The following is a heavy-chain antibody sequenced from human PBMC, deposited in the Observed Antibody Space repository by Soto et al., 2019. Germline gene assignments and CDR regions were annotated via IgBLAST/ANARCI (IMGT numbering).Heavy chain of an antibody. D-gene: IGHD5-18*01. CDR1: GVTFSSYS. V-gene: IGHV3-48*02. J-gene: IGHJ3*02. Sequence: GGSLRLSCAASGVTFSSYSMNWVRQAPGKGLEWVSYISSSSSTIYYADSVKGRFTISRDNAKNSLYLQMNSLRDEDTAVYYCASEVEMATADAFDIWGQGTMVTVSS. CDR2: ISSSSSTI. CDR3: ASEVEMATADAFDI.